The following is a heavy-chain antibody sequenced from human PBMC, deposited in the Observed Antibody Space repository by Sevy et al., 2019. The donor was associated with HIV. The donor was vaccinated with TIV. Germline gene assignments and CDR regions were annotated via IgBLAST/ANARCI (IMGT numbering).Heavy chain of an antibody. CDR2: INWNGGRI. V-gene: IGHV3-20*01. CDR3: ARGKVRRDSNSWQGFDP. CDR1: GFTFDDYG. D-gene: IGHD6-13*01. J-gene: IGHJ5*02. Sequence: GGSLRLSCAASGFTFDDYGMSWVRQAPGKGLEWVSGINWNGGRIGYADSVKGRFTISRDNTKNSLYLQMNSLRAEDTALYHWARGKVRRDSNSWQGFDPWGQGTLVTVSS.